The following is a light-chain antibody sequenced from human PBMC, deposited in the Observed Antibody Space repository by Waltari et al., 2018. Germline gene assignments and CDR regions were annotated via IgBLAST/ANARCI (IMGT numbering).Light chain of an antibody. CDR2: DVS. Sequence: QSALTQPASVSGSPGQSITISCRGTSSDVGGYNYVSWYQQHPGKAPKLMIYDVSNWPSVVFNLFSGSTSGNTASLTISWLQAGDEADYYCSSYTRSSTLEVFCGGTKLTVL. CDR3: SSYTRSSTLEV. CDR1: SSDVGGYNY. V-gene: IGLV2-14*03. J-gene: IGLJ2*01.